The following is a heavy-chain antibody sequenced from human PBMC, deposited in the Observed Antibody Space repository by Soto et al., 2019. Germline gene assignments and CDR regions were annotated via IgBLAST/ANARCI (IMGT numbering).Heavy chain of an antibody. CDR3: ARDPNIVLVPAALRSYYYYYGMYV. CDR1: GFSFSDYY. Sequence: PGGSVRLSCAASGFSFSDYYMSWVRQAPGKGLEWVANIKQDGSEKYYVDSVKGRFTISRDNAKNSLYLQMNSLRAEDTAVYYCARDPNIVLVPAALRSYYYYYGMYVWGQGTTVTVSS. V-gene: IGHV3-7*01. D-gene: IGHD2-2*01. J-gene: IGHJ6*02. CDR2: IKQDGSEK.